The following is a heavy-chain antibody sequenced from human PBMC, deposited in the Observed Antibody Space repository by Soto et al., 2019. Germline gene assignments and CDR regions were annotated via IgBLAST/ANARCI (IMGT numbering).Heavy chain of an antibody. V-gene: IGHV1-69*13. CDR3: ARGGLSEGYFDY. Sequence: VKVSCKASGGTFSSYAISWVRQAPGQGLEWMGGIIPIFGTANYAQKFQGRVTITADESTSTAYMELSSLRSEDTAVYYCARGGLSEGYFDYWGQGTLVTVSS. J-gene: IGHJ4*02. CDR1: GGTFSSYA. D-gene: IGHD2-15*01. CDR2: IIPIFGTA.